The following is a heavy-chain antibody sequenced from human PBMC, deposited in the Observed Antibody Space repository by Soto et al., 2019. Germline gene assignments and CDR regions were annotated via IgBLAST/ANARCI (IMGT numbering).Heavy chain of an antibody. J-gene: IGHJ4*02. CDR3: ASGGPDYDWHY. CDR1: GFTFSSYA. V-gene: IGHV3-30-3*01. Sequence: QVQLVESGGGVVQPGRSLRLSCAASGFTFSSYAMHWVRQAPGKGLEWVAVISYDGSNKYYADSVKGRFTISRDNSKNTLYLQMNSLRAEDTAVYYCASGGPDYDWHYWSQGTLVTVSS. D-gene: IGHD4-17*01. CDR2: ISYDGSNK.